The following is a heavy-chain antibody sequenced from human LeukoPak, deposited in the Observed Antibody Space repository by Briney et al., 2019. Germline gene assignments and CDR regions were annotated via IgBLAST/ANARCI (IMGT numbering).Heavy chain of an antibody. V-gene: IGHV3-74*01. CDR3: ARDGEFDYGGNYRGYWYFDL. J-gene: IGHJ2*01. CDR2: INSDGSST. D-gene: IGHD4-23*01. CDR1: GFTFSSYW. Sequence: SGGSLRLSCAASGFTFSSYWMHWVRQAPGKGLVWVSRINSDGSSTSYADSVKGRFTISRDNAKNTLYLQMNSLRAEDTAVYYCARDGEFDYGGNYRGYWYFDLWGRGTLVTVSS.